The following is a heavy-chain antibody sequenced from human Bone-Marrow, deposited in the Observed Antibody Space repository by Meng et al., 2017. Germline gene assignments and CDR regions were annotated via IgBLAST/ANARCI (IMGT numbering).Heavy chain of an antibody. D-gene: IGHD3-10*01. CDR3: ARGRLTVRGLITNFFDY. V-gene: IGHV1-8*02. J-gene: IGHJ4*02. CDR1: GSTITSYD. CDR2: MNPNSGIT. Sequence: VQHGEEVQRPAASVKVSAKASGSTITSYDTNWVRQGTGQGLEWIGWMNPNSGITGYAQNFQGRVTMTRKTSISKAYMELSSLRSEDTAVYYCARGRLTVRGLITNFFDYWGQGTLVTVSS.